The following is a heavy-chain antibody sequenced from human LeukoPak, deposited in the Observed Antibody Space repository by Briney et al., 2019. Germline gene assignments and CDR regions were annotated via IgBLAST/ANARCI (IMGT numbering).Heavy chain of an antibody. V-gene: IGHV3-23*01. CDR3: AKDSTMSGSYYGMDV. D-gene: IGHD3-22*01. CDR2: ISGSGGST. J-gene: IGHJ6*02. Sequence: GGSLRLSCAASGFTFSSYWMHWVRQAPGKGLVWVSSISGSGGSTYYTDSVKGRFTISRDNSKNTLYLQMNSLRAEDTAVYYCAKDSTMSGSYYGMDVWGRGTTVTVSS. CDR1: GFTFSSYW.